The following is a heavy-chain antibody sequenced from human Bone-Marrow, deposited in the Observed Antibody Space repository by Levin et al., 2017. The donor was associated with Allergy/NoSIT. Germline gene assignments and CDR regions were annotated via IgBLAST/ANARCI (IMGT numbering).Heavy chain of an antibody. J-gene: IGHJ4*02. CDR1: GYTFTSYW. Sequence: GESLKISCKGSGYTFTSYWIAWVRQMPGKGLEWMGIIYPGDSDTRYSPSFQGQVTISADKSISTAYLQWSSLKASDTAIYYCTRHGRVGATHSHFDYWGRGTLVTVSS. V-gene: IGHV5-51*01. CDR2: IYPGDSDT. CDR3: TRHGRVGATHSHFDY. D-gene: IGHD1-26*01.